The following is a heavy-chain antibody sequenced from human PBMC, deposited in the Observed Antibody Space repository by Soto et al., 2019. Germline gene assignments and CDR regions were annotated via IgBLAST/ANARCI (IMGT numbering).Heavy chain of an antibody. J-gene: IGHJ4*02. CDR2: ISGSGGST. CDR3: AKDTGLGGTGSLCFDY. V-gene: IGHV3-23*01. D-gene: IGHD1-1*01. CDR1: GFTFSSYA. Sequence: EVQLLESGGGLVQPGGSLRLSFAASGFTFSSYAMTWVRQAPGKGLEWVSAISGSGGSTYYADSVKGRFTISRDNSKNTLYLQMNSLRAEDTAVYYCAKDTGLGGTGSLCFDYWGQGTLVTVSS.